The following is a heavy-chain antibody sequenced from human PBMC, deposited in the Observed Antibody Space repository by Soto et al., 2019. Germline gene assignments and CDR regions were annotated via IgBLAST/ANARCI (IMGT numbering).Heavy chain of an antibody. CDR2: INHSGST. CDR1: GGSFSGYY. D-gene: IGHD3-10*01. CDR3: GRKGSYGSGSSHEYSQP. J-gene: IGHJ1*01. V-gene: IGHV4-34*01. Sequence: QVQLQQWGAGLLKPSETLSLTCAVYGGSFSGYYWSWIRQPPGKGLEWIGEINHSGSTNYNPSLKRRFTISVDTPKNRFSRKRSSVTAADTAVYNGGRKGSYGSGSSHEYSQPWGQGTLVTVSS.